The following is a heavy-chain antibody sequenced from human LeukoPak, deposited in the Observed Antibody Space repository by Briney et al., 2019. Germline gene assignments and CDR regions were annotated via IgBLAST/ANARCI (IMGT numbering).Heavy chain of an antibody. CDR2: INPNSGGT. Sequence: ASVKVSCKASGYTFTGYYMHWVRQAPGQGLEWMGWINPNSGGTNYAQKFQGRVTMNRDTSISTAYMELSRLRSDDTAVYYCARVRITMINDAFDIWGQGTMVTVSS. D-gene: IGHD3-22*01. J-gene: IGHJ3*02. CDR3: ARVRITMINDAFDI. V-gene: IGHV1-2*02. CDR1: GYTFTGYY.